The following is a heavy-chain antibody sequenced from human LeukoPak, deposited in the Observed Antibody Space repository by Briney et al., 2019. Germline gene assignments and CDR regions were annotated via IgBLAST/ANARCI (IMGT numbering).Heavy chain of an antibody. V-gene: IGHV3-7*01. CDR3: ARVNDYDSGSLYRPIDY. CDR2: INQDESAK. J-gene: IGHJ4*02. D-gene: IGHD3-10*01. Sequence: GGTLRLSCEASGFTFNNYWMSWFRQAPGKGLEWVANINQDESAKNYADSVKGRFTISRDNVKNSLYLQMNSLRAEDTAVYSCARVNDYDSGSLYRPIDYWGQGTLVTVSS. CDR1: GFTFNNYW.